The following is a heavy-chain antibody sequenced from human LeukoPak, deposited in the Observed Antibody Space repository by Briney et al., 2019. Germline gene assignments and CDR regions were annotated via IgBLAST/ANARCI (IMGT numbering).Heavy chain of an antibody. CDR3: AKERSFGTWLGDY. V-gene: IGHV3-23*01. CDR2: ISGSGAGT. Sequence: GGSLRLSCAASGFTFSDYAMTWVRQAPGMGLEWVSAISGSGAGTYYADSVKGRFTISRDNSKNTPFLQMNSLRAEDTAVYYCAKERSFGTWLGDYWGQGTLVTVSS. CDR1: GFTFSDYA. J-gene: IGHJ4*02. D-gene: IGHD2/OR15-2a*01.